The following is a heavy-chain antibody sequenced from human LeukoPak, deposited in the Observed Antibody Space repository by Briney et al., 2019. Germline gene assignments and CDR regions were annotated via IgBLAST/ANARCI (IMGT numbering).Heavy chain of an antibody. V-gene: IGHV4-59*01. Sequence: SETLSLTCTVSGGSISSYYWSWIRQPPGKGLEWIGYIYFSGSTNYNPSLKSRVTISVDTSKNQFSLKLSSVTAADTAVYYCTRGSIAYYYMDVWGKGTTVTISS. CDR2: IYFSGST. CDR3: TRGSIAYYYMDV. J-gene: IGHJ6*03. D-gene: IGHD3-22*01. CDR1: GGSISSYY.